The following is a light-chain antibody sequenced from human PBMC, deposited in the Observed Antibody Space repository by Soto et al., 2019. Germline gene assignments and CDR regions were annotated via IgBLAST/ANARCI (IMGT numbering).Light chain of an antibody. J-gene: IGLJ1*01. V-gene: IGLV1-40*01. Sequence: QSVRTQQPSVSWPPGQRVTISCTGSSSNIGAGYDVHWYQQLPGTAPKLLIYGNSNRPSGVPDRFSGSKSGTSASLAITGLPAEDEADYYCQSYDSSLSGSYVFGTGTKLTGL. CDR1: SSNIGAGYD. CDR2: GNS. CDR3: QSYDSSLSGSYV.